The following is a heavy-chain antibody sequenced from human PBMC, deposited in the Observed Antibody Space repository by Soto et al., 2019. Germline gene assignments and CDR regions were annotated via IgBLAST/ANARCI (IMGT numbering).Heavy chain of an antibody. V-gene: IGHV1-69*08. CDR3: ARDSGSYYGFDY. CDR2: IIPILGIA. J-gene: IGHJ4*02. D-gene: IGHD1-26*01. CDR1: GGTFSSYT. Sequence: QVQLVQSGAEVKKPGSSVKVSCKASGGTFSSYTISWVRQAPGQGLEWMGRIIPILGIANYAQKFQGRVKIVAXXSTSTAYMELSSLRSEDTAVYYCARDSGSYYGFDYWGQGTLVTVSS.